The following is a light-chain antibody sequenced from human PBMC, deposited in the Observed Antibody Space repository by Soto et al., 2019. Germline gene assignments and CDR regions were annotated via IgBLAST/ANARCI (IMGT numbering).Light chain of an antibody. CDR1: NSDVESYNL. CDR2: EGT. V-gene: IGLV2-23*03. J-gene: IGLJ1*01. Sequence: QSALTQLASVSGSPGQSITISCTGTNSDVESYNLVSWFRQHPGEAPKLIVYEGTKRPSGVSNRFSGSKSGNPASLTISGLQAEDEANYYCCSYAGTATVFGTGTKLTVL. CDR3: CSYAGTATV.